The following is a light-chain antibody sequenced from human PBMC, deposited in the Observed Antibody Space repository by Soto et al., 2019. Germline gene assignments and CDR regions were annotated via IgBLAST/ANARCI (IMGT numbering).Light chain of an antibody. J-gene: IGKJ1*01. CDR1: QSVSTS. V-gene: IGKV3-11*01. Sequence: IVLTQSPVTLAVSPGERAVLSCRASQSVSTSLAWYQHKPGQAPRLFIYDASKRAPGIPARFSGSWSGTDFTLTISCLEPEDFAVYYCQVRDVWPSFGQGTK. CDR2: DAS. CDR3: QVRDVWPS.